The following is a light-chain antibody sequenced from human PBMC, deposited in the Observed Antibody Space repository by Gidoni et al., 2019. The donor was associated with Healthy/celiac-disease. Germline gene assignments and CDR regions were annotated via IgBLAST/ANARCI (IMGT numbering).Light chain of an antibody. CDR1: QSVSSY. Sequence: EFFLPHPPATLTLSPGERATLSCRASQSVSSYLAWYQQKPGQAPRLLIYDASNRATGIPARFSGSGSGTDFTLTISSLEPEDFAVYYCQQRSNWLFTFGGGTKVEIK. J-gene: IGKJ4*01. CDR3: QQRSNWLFT. CDR2: DAS. V-gene: IGKV3-11*01.